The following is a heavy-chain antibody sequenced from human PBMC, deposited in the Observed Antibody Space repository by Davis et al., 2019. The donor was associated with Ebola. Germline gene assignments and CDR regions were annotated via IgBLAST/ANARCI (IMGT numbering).Heavy chain of an antibody. D-gene: IGHD6-19*01. J-gene: IGHJ4*02. Sequence: GESLKISCAASGFTFSSYWMHWVRQAPGKGLEWVSVIYSGGSTYYADSVKGRFTISRDNAKNSLYLQLNTLRPDDTAIYYCAKGRGTYSSGWSHFDLWGPGTAVIVS. CDR1: GFTFSSYW. CDR3: AKGRGTYSSGWSHFDL. CDR2: IYSGGST. V-gene: IGHV3-53*01.